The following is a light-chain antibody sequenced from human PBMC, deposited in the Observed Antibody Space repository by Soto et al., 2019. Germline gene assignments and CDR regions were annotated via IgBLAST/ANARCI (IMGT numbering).Light chain of an antibody. J-gene: IGKJ1*01. CDR3: QQYDISPRT. CDR1: QSLNSFY. Sequence: EIVLTQSPGTLSLSPGERATLSCRASQSLNSFYLAWYQPKPGQAPRLLIYGSSNRATGIPDRFSGSGSGTDFTLTISSLDPEDFAVYYCQQYDISPRTFGQGTKVEVK. V-gene: IGKV3-20*01. CDR2: GSS.